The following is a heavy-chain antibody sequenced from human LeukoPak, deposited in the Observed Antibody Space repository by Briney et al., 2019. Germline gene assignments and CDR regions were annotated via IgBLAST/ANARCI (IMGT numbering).Heavy chain of an antibody. CDR2: ISSNGGST. V-gene: IGHV3-64D*09. CDR1: GFTFSSYA. J-gene: IGHJ5*02. Sequence: PGRSLRLSCSASGFTFSSYAMHWVRQAPGKGLEYVSAISSNGGSTYYADPVKGRFTISRDNSKNTLYLQMSSLRAGDTAVHYCVKATPGDSSGYYYPFRSWGQGTLVTVSS. D-gene: IGHD3-22*01. CDR3: VKATPGDSSGYYYPFRS.